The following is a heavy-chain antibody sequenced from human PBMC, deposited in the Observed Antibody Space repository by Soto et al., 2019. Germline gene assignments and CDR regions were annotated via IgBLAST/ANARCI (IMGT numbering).Heavy chain of an antibody. CDR2: ISSSSSYI. Sequence: GGSLRLSCAASGFTFSSYSMNWVRQAPGKGLEWVSSISSSSSYIYYADSVKGRFTISRDNAKNSLYLQMNSLRAEDTAVYYCARVESDGTVNWFDPWGQGTLVTVSS. CDR3: ARVESDGTVNWFDP. J-gene: IGHJ5*02. V-gene: IGHV3-21*01. CDR1: GFTFSSYS. D-gene: IGHD6-13*01.